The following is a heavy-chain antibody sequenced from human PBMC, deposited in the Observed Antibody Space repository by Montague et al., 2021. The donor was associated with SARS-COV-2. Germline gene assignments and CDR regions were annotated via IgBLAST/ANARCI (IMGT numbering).Heavy chain of an antibody. CDR1: GGSISSGGYY. CDR3: ALNYFRVRSWYGLDA. CDR2: IYYSGST. J-gene: IGHJ6*02. Sequence: TLSLTCTVSGGSISSGGYYWSWIRQHPGKGLEWIGHIYYSGSTYYNPSLKSRVTISVDTSKNQFSLKLSSVTAADTAVYYCALNYFRVRSWYGLDAWGQGATVTVSS. D-gene: IGHD3-10*01. V-gene: IGHV4-31*03.